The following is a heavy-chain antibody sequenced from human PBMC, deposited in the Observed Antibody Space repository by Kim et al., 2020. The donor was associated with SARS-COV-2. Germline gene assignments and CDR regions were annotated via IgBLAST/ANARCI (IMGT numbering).Heavy chain of an antibody. J-gene: IGHJ3*02. D-gene: IGHD3-22*01. CDR3: ARAPTMIVVVLAFYI. V-gene: IGHV4-31*02. Sequence: PSLKCRVTLSVEASKNQFSLKLSSVTAADTAVYYCARAPTMIVVVLAFYIWGQGTMVTVSS.